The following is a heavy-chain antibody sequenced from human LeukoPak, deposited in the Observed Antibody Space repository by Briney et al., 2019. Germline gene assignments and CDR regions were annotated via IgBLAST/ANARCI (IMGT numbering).Heavy chain of an antibody. Sequence: SVQVSCQASGFTFTSSAMQWVRQARGQRLEWIGWIVVGSGNTNYAQKFQERVTITRDMSTSTAYMELSSLRSEDTAVYYCAATVGAPIGDAFDIWGQGTIVTVSS. D-gene: IGHD1-26*01. V-gene: IGHV1-58*02. CDR3: AATVGAPIGDAFDI. CDR1: GFTFTSSA. J-gene: IGHJ3*02. CDR2: IVVGSGNT.